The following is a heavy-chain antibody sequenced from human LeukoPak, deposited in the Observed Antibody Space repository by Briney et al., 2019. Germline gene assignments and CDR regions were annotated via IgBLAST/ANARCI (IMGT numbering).Heavy chain of an antibody. D-gene: IGHD2-2*01. Sequence: GGSLRLSCAASGFTFSSYAMSWVRQAPGKGLEWVSAISGSGGSTYYADSVKGRFTIFGDHSKNTLYLQMNSLRADDTAVYYCAKAKCSSTTCYSGYWGQGTLVTVSS. V-gene: IGHV3-23*01. CDR3: AKAKCSSTTCYSGY. J-gene: IGHJ4*02. CDR2: ISGSGGST. CDR1: GFTFSSYA.